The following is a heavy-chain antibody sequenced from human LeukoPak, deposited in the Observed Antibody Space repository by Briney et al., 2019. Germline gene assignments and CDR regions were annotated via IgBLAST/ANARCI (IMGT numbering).Heavy chain of an antibody. CDR2: ISYDGSNK. CDR3: ARAWYVSGYSSGWYPWWFDP. CDR1: GFTFSSYA. J-gene: IGHJ5*02. V-gene: IGHV3-30*01. D-gene: IGHD6-19*01. Sequence: GGSMRLACAASGFTFSSYAMHWVRQAPGEGLEWVAVISYDGSNKYYADSVKGRFTISRDNSKNTLYLQMNSLRAEDTAVYYCARAWYVSGYSSGWYPWWFDPWGQGTLVTVSS.